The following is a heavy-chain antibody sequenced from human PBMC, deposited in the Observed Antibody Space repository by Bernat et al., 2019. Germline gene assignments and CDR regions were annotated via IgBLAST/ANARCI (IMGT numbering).Heavy chain of an antibody. Sequence: EVQLLESGGGLVQPGGSLRLSCAASGFTFSSYAMSWVRQAPGKGLEWVSAISGSGGSTYYADSVKGRFTISRDNSKNTLYLQMNSLRAEDTAVYYCAEDYTYGEHLPLTYFDYWGQGTLVTISS. CDR2: ISGSGGST. D-gene: IGHD4-17*01. J-gene: IGHJ4*02. CDR3: AEDYTYGEHLPLTYFDY. V-gene: IGHV3-23*01. CDR1: GFTFSSYA.